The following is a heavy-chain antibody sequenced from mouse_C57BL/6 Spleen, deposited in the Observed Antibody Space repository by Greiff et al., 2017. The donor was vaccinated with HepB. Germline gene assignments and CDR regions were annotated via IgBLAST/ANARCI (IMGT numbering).Heavy chain of an antibody. V-gene: IGHV1-42*01. CDR1: GYSFTGYY. J-gene: IGHJ2*01. D-gene: IGHD2-4*01. CDR3: ARYDYYFDY. CDR2: INPSTGGT. Sequence: EVQLVESGPELVKPGASVKISCKASGYSFTGYYMNWVKQSPEKSLEWIGEINPSTGGTTYNQKFKAKATLTVDKSSSTAYMQLKSLTSEDSAVYYCARYDYYFDYWGQGTTLTVSS.